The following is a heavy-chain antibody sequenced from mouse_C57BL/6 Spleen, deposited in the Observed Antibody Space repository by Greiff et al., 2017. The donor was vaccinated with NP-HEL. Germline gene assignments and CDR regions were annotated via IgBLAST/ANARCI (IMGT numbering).Heavy chain of an antibody. D-gene: IGHD3-2*02. CDR2: IHPNSGST. J-gene: IGHJ3*01. Sequence: QVQLQQPGAELVKPGASVKLSCTASGYTFTSYWMHWVKQRPGQGLEWIGMIHPNSGSTNYNEKFKSKATLTVDKSSSTAYMQLSSRTSEDSAVYYCAETAQATSFFAYWGQGTLVTVSA. V-gene: IGHV1-64*01. CDR1: GYTFTSYW. CDR3: AETAQATSFFAY.